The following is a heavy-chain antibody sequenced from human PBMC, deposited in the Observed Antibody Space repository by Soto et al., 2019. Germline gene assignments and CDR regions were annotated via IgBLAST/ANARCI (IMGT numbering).Heavy chain of an antibody. CDR3: ARDAPYYYTSRMDV. J-gene: IGHJ6*02. Sequence: EVQLVESGGGLVQPGGSLRLSCVASGIPVSSNYMTWVRQAPGKGLEWVSVLHSGGDTYYANSVKGRFTISRHDSTNTVFLQMNSLTAEDTAVHYCARDAPYYYTSRMDVWGQGTTVTVSS. V-gene: IGHV3-53*04. CDR2: LHSGGDT. CDR1: GIPVSSNY. D-gene: IGHD3-10*01.